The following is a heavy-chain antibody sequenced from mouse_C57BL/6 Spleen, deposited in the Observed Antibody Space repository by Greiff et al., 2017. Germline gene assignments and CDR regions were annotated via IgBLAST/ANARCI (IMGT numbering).Heavy chain of an antibody. D-gene: IGHD2-4*01. J-gene: IGHJ4*01. V-gene: IGHV3-1*01. Sequence: VQLQQSGPGMVKPSQSLSLTCTVTGYSITSGYDWHWIRHFPGNKLEWMGYISYSGSTNYNPSLKSRISITHDTSKNHFFLKLNSVTTEDTATYYCARGLPPYAMDYWGQGTSVTVSS. CDR1: GYSITSGYD. CDR2: ISYSGST. CDR3: ARGLPPYAMDY.